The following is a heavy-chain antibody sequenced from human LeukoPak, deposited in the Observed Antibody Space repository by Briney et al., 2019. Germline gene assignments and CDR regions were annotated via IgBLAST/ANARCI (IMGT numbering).Heavy chain of an antibody. Sequence: PSETLSLTCTVSGGSISSSSYFWGWIRQPPGKGLEWIGSISFTGSNYYNPSLKSRVTISVDTSKNQFSLKLSSVTAADTAVYYCACPYDPYYFGCWGQGTLVTVSS. CDR3: ACPYDPYYFGC. CDR1: GGSISSSSYF. J-gene: IGHJ4*02. V-gene: IGHV4-39*01. D-gene: IGHD3-16*01. CDR2: ISFTGSN.